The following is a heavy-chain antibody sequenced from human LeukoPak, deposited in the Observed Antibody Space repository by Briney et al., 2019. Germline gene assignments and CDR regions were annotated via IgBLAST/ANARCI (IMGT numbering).Heavy chain of an antibody. CDR1: GFTFDDYA. CDR3: AKEGRGTGATIGDY. J-gene: IGHJ4*02. D-gene: IGHD5-12*01. V-gene: IGHV3-9*01. CDR2: ISWNSGSI. Sequence: GRSLRLSCAASGFTFDDYAMHWVRQAPGKGLEWVSGISWNSGSIGYADSVKGRFTISRDNSKNTLYLQMNSLRAEDTAVYYCAKEGRGTGATIGDYWGQGTLVTVSS.